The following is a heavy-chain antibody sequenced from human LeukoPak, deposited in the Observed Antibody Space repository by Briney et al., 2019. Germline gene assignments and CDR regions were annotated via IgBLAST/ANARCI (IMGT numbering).Heavy chain of an antibody. J-gene: IGHJ3*02. CDR1: GYSISSGYY. CDR3: ARPLLRFLVGAFDI. Sequence: ETLSLTCAVSGYSISSGYYWGWVRQPPGKGLEWIGSIYHSGSTYYNPSLKSRVTISVDTSKNQFSLKLSSVTAADTAVYYCARPLLRFLVGAFDIWGQGTMVTVSS. D-gene: IGHD3-3*01. V-gene: IGHV4-38-2*01. CDR2: IYHSGST.